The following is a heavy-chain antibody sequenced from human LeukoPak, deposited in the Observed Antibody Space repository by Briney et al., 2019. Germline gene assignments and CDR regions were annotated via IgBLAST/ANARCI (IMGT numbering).Heavy chain of an antibody. J-gene: IGHJ4*02. Sequence: PGGSLRLSCAASGFTFSSYWMSWVRQAPGKGLEWVANIKQDGSEKYYVDSVKGRFTISRDNAKNSLYLQMNSLRAEDTAVYYCARESCSSTSCSIFDYWSQGTLVTVSS. CDR1: GFTFSSYW. CDR2: IKQDGSEK. D-gene: IGHD2-2*01. CDR3: ARESCSSTSCSIFDY. V-gene: IGHV3-7*01.